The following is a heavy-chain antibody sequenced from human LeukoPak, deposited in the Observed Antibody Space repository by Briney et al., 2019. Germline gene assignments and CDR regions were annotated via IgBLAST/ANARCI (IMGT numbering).Heavy chain of an antibody. J-gene: IGHJ4*02. CDR3: AKDRGIAAAGSPFDY. D-gene: IGHD6-13*01. CDR2: IYSGGST. V-gene: IGHV3-66*01. Sequence: GGSLRLSCAASGLTFSSNYMSWVRQAPGKGLEWVSVIYSGGSTYYADSVKGRFTISRDNSKNTLYLQMNSLRAEDTAAYYCAKDRGIAAAGSPFDYWGQGTLVTVSS. CDR1: GLTFSSNY.